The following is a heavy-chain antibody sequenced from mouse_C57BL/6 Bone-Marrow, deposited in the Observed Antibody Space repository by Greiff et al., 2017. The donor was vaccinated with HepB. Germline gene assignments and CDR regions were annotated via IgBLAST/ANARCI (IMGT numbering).Heavy chain of an antibody. Sequence: QVQLQQPGAELVKPGASVELSCKASGYTFTSYWMHWVKQRPGQGLEWIGMIHPNSGSTNYNEKFKSKATLTVDKSSSTAYMQLSSLTSEDSAVYYCARGAQATSWFAYWGQGTLVTVSA. CDR1: GYTFTSYW. J-gene: IGHJ3*01. D-gene: IGHD3-2*02. V-gene: IGHV1-64*01. CDR2: IHPNSGST. CDR3: ARGAQATSWFAY.